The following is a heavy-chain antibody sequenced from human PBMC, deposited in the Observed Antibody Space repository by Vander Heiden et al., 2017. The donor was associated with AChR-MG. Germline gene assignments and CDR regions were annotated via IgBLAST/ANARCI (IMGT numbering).Heavy chain of an antibody. J-gene: IGHJ4*02. CDR2: INPHSGFT. CDR3: ARDKEAKCFDY. V-gene: IGHV1-2*02. Sequence: QVQLVQSGADVKKPGDSANVSCRASGYTFTGYYTDWVRQGPGEGLEWMGSINPHSGFTNYAQKFRGRVTMTRDTSTSTAYMDLGRLASGDTALYYCARDKEAKCFDYWGQGTLVTVSS. CDR1: GYTFTGYY.